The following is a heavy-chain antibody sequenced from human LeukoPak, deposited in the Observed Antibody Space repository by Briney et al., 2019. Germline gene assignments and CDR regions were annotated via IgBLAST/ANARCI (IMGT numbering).Heavy chain of an antibody. Sequence: GGSLRLSCAASGFSFSNAWMSWVRQAPGKGLEWIGRIKTNAAGGTVEYAAPIKGRFTISRDDLDNMLYLQMNSLRTEDTGVYYCTTYMARERTFYGMDVWDQGATVTVSS. CDR2: IKTNAAGGTV. V-gene: IGHV3-15*01. CDR3: TTYMARERTFYGMDV. D-gene: IGHD3-10*01. J-gene: IGHJ6*02. CDR1: GFSFSNAW.